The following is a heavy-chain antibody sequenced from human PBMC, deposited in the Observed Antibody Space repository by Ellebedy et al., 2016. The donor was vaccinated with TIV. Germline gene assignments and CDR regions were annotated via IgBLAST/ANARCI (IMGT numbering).Heavy chain of an antibody. J-gene: IGHJ3*02. CDR3: ARAWNYDTAFDI. Sequence: AASVKVSCKASGGTFSSYAISWVRQAPGQGLEWMGRIIPILGIANYAQKFQGRVTITADKSTSTAYMELSRLRSDDTAVYYCARAWNYDTAFDIWGQGTMVTVSS. V-gene: IGHV1-69*04. CDR2: IIPILGIA. CDR1: GGTFSSYA. D-gene: IGHD1-7*01.